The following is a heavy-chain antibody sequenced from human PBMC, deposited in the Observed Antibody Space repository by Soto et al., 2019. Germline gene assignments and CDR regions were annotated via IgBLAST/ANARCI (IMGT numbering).Heavy chain of an antibody. CDR2: IYYSGPT. CDR3: ARGHGSYYYYHVDV. D-gene: IGHD1-1*01. J-gene: IGHJ6*03. V-gene: IGHV4-31*03. CDR1: GGSISSAGYF. Sequence: QVQLQEAGPRLVKPSQTLSLTCTVSGGSISSAGYFLTWIRQHPGKGLEWIGYIYYSGPTHYNPSLKSRVIISVHTSENQFSLKLSSVTATDTAVYYCARGHGSYYYYHVDVWGKGTTVTVSS.